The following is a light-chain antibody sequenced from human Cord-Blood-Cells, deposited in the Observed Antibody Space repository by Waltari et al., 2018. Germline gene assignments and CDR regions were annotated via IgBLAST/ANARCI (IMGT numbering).Light chain of an antibody. CDR2: WAS. V-gene: IGKV4-1*01. Sequence: DIVMTQSPDSLAVSLGERATINCKSSQSVLYSSNNKNYLAWYQKKPGQPPKRLIYWASTREAGVPDRFSGSGSGTDFTLTISSLQAEDVAVYYCQQYYSTPPTFGQGTKVEIK. J-gene: IGKJ1*01. CDR1: QSVLYSSNNKNY. CDR3: QQYYSTPPT.